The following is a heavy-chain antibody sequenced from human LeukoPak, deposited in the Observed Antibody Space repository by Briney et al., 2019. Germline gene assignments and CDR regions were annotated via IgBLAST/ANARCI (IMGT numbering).Heavy chain of an antibody. CDR2: IYYSGST. CDR1: GGSISSSSYY. V-gene: IGHV4-39*01. Sequence: SETLSLTCTVSGGSISSSSYYWGWIRQPPGKGLEWIGSIYYSGSTYYNPSLKSRVTISVDTSKNQFSLKLSSVTAADTAVYYCARHVTIFGVVTVPSYYYMDVWGKGTTVTVSS. CDR3: ARHVTIFGVVTVPSYYYMDV. J-gene: IGHJ6*03. D-gene: IGHD3-3*01.